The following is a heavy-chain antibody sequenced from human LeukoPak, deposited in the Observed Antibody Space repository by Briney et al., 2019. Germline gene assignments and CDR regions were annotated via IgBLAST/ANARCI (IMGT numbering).Heavy chain of an antibody. Sequence: SETLSLTCTVSGYSISSGYYWSWIRQPAGKGLEWIGRIYTSGSTNYNPSLKSRVTMSIDTSKNQFSLKLSSVTALDTAVYYCARKGAGTAEFDYWGQGTLVTVSS. V-gene: IGHV4-4*07. CDR1: GYSISSGYY. J-gene: IGHJ4*02. CDR3: ARKGAGTAEFDY. D-gene: IGHD3-10*01. CDR2: IYTSGST.